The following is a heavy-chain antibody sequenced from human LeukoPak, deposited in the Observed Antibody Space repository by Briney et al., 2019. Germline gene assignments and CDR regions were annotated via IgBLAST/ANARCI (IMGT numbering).Heavy chain of an antibody. CDR2: MNPNSGNT. D-gene: IGHD1-26*01. CDR3: ASVKAVGAHTWYYMDV. Sequence: GVSVKVSCKASGYTFTSYDINWVRQATGQGLEWMGWMNPNSGNTGYAQKFQVRVTITRNTSISTAYMELSSLRSEDTAVYYCASVKAVGAHTWYYMDVWGKGTPVTISS. CDR1: GYTFTSYD. J-gene: IGHJ6*03. V-gene: IGHV1-8*03.